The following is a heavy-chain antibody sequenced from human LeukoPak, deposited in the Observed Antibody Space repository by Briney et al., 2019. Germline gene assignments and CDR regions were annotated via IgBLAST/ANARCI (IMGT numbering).Heavy chain of an antibody. V-gene: IGHV5-51*01. Sequence: GESLKISCKGSGYSFTSYWIGWVRQMPGKGLECMGIIYPGDSDSRYSPSFQGQVTISADKSISTAYLQWSSLKASDTAMYYCARRRHFWSGYYTHLYYFDYWGQGTLVTVSS. CDR1: GYSFTSYW. D-gene: IGHD3-3*02. J-gene: IGHJ4*02. CDR3: ARRRHFWSGYYTHLYYFDY. CDR2: IYPGDSDS.